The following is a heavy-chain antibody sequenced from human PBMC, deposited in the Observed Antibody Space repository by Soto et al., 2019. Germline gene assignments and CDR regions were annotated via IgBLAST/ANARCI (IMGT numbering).Heavy chain of an antibody. CDR2: TWYAGGNK. V-gene: IGHV3-33*01. D-gene: IGHD3-10*01. CDR3: AIDLNYYASGRYPHGMDV. J-gene: IGHJ6*02. CDR1: GYPFSSYG. Sequence: QVQLEESGGGVVQPGRSLRLSCAASGYPFSSYGMHWVRQAPGKGLEWVAMTWYAGGNKYYADDVKGRFTISKDNSKNTVYLQTNSLRPEDTAVYYCAIDLNYYASGRYPHGMDVWGQGTTVTVSS.